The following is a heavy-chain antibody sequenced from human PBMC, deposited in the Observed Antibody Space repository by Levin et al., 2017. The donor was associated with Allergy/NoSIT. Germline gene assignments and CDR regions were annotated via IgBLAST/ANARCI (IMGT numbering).Heavy chain of an antibody. Sequence: GGSLRLSCAASRFTFSSYPMTWVRQAPGKGLEWVSAISNSGGSTYYADSVKGRFTISRDNSKNTLYLQMNSLRAEDTAVYYCAKYVDTAMVPYFDYWGQGTLVTVSS. D-gene: IGHD5-18*01. J-gene: IGHJ4*02. CDR3: AKYVDTAMVPYFDY. V-gene: IGHV3-23*01. CDR2: ISNSGGST. CDR1: RFTFSSYP.